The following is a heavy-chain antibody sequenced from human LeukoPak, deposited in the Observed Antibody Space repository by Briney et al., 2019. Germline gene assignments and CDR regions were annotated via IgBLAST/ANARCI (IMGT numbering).Heavy chain of an antibody. CDR2: IDPSGGST. CDR3: ARASVYDYVWGSYRDNPYYFDY. Sequence: ASVKVSCKASGYTFTSYYMHWVRQAPGQGLEWMGIIDPSGGSTSYAQKFQGRVTMTRDTSTSTVYMELSSLRSEDTAVYYCARASVYDYVWGSYRDNPYYFDYWGQGTLVTVSS. D-gene: IGHD3-16*02. J-gene: IGHJ4*02. V-gene: IGHV1-46*01. CDR1: GYTFTSYY.